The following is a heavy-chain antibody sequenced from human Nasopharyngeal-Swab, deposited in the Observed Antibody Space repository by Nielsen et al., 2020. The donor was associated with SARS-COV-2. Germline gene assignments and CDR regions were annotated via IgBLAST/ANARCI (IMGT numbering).Heavy chain of an antibody. Sequence: GALRLSCEASGFTFESYGMTWVRQAPGKGLEWVSTISGSGDNTHYADSVRGRFTISRDNSQRTVFLQMTSLRAEDTALYYCAKDPSAAMDVWGKGTTVIVSS. V-gene: IGHV3-23*01. CDR2: ISGSGDNT. D-gene: IGHD6-13*01. J-gene: IGHJ6*03. CDR1: GFTFESYG. CDR3: AKDPSAAMDV.